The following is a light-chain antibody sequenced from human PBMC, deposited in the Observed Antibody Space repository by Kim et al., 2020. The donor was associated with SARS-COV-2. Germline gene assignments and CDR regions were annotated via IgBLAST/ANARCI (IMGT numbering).Light chain of an antibody. V-gene: IGLV3-21*04. CDR3: QVWDISSDHYV. CDR1: DIGSKS. Sequence: PGKPASITCGGNDIGSKSVHWYQQRPGQAPVLVLYYNTDRPSGIPERFSGSNSGNTATLTINRVEAGDEADYYCQVWDISSDHYVFGTGTKVTVL. J-gene: IGLJ1*01. CDR2: YNT.